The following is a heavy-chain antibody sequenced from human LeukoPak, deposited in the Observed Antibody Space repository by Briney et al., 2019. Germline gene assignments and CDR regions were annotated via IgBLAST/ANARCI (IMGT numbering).Heavy chain of an antibody. D-gene: IGHD6-13*01. V-gene: IGHV3-30*09. J-gene: IGHJ5*02. CDR2: ISYDGSNK. CDR3: ARGGQLVHNWFDP. Sequence: GGSLRLSCAASGFTFSSYAMHWVRQAPGKGLEWVAIISYDGSNKYYADSVKGRFAISRDSSKNTLYLQMNSLRAEDTALYYCARGGQLVHNWFDPWGQGTLVTVSS. CDR1: GFTFSSYA.